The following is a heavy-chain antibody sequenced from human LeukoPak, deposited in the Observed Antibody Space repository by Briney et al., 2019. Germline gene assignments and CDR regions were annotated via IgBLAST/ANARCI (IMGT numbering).Heavy chain of an antibody. Sequence: PSETLSLTCTVSGGSISSGGYYWSWIRQHPGKGLEWIGYIYYSGSTYYNPSLKSRVTISVDTSKNQFSLKLSSVTAADAAVYYCASETYGRIDYWGQGTLVTVSS. J-gene: IGHJ4*02. D-gene: IGHD1-14*01. CDR3: ASETYGRIDY. CDR1: GGSISSGGYY. CDR2: IYYSGST. V-gene: IGHV4-31*03.